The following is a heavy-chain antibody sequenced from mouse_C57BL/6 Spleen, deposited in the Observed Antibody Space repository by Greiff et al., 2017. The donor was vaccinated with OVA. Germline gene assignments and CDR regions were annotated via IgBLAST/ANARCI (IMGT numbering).Heavy chain of an antibody. CDR1: GFNIKDDY. J-gene: IGHJ3*01. V-gene: IGHV14-4*01. CDR3: TRVYGYDVSWFAY. Sequence: EVQLQQSGAELVRPGASVKLSCTASGFNIKDDYMHWVKQRPEQGLEWIGWIDPENGDTEYASKFQGKATITADTSSNTAYLQLSSLTSEDTAVYYCTRVYGYDVSWFAYWGQGTLVTVSA. CDR2: IDPENGDT. D-gene: IGHD2-2*01.